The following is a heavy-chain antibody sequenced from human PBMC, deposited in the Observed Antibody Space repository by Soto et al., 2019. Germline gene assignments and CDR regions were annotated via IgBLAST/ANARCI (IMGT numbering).Heavy chain of an antibody. J-gene: IGHJ4*02. CDR1: GGSVSSGSYY. CDR3: ARITYYYDSSGYKV. V-gene: IGHV4-61*01. Sequence: SETLSLTCTVSGGSVSSGSYYWSWIRQPPGKGLEWIGYIYYSGSTNYNPSLKSRVTISVDTSKNQFSLKLSSVTAADTAVYYCARITYYYDSSGYKVWGQGTLVTVSS. D-gene: IGHD3-22*01. CDR2: IYYSGST.